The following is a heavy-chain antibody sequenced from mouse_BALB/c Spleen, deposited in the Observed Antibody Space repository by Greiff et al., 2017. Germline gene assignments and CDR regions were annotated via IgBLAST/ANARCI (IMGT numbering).Heavy chain of an antibody. CDR2: INSNGGST. V-gene: IGHV5-6-3*01. D-gene: IGHD2-4*01. J-gene: IGHJ4*01. Sequence: EVKLVESGGGLVQPGGSLKLSCAASGFTFSSYGMSWVRQTPDKRLELVATINSNGGSTYYPDSVKGRFTISRDNAKNTLYLQMSSLKSEDTAMYYGARERGVSITRAMDYWGQGTSVTVSS. CDR3: ARERGVSITRAMDY. CDR1: GFTFSSYG.